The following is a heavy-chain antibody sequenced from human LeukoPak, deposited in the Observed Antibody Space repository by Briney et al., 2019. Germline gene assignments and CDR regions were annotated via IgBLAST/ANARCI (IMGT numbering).Heavy chain of an antibody. V-gene: IGHV3-30-3*01. CDR3: ARDPYSTSFDY. J-gene: IGHJ4*02. CDR1: GFTFSSYA. CDR2: ISYDGSNK. D-gene: IGHD4-11*01. Sequence: PGRSLRLSCAASGFTFSSYAMHWVRQAPGKGLEWVAVISYDGSNKYYADSVKGRFTISRDNAKNSLYLQMNSLRAEDTAVYYCARDPYSTSFDYWGQGTLVTVSS.